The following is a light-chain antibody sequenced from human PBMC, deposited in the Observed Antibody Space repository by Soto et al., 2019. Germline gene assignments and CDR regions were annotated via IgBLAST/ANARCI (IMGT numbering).Light chain of an antibody. V-gene: IGKV3-15*01. CDR3: QHYNNWPLQT. J-gene: IGKJ1*01. CDR1: QSVNSN. CDR2: AAS. Sequence: ETMMTQSPATLSVSPGERATLSCRASQSVNSNLAWYQKKPGQAPRLLIYAASTRATGIPARFSGSGSGTEFTLTISSLQSEDFAVYYCQHYNNWPLQTFGQGTKVDI.